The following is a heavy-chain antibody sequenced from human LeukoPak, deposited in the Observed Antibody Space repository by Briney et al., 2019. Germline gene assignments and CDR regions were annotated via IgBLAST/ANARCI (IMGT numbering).Heavy chain of an antibody. J-gene: IGHJ3*02. CDR3: ARVWGYYAHDAFDI. CDR1: GGSICSGGYY. CDR2: IYYSGST. Sequence: PSQTLSLTCTVSGGSICSGGYYWSWIRQHPGKGLEWIGYIYYSGSTYYNPSLKSRVTISVDTSKNQFSLKLSSVTAADTAVYYCARVWGYYAHDAFDIWGQGTMVTVSS. D-gene: IGHD3-10*01. V-gene: IGHV4-31*03.